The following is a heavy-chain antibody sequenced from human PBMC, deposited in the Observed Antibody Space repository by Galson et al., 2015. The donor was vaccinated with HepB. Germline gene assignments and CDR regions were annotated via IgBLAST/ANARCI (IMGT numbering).Heavy chain of an antibody. D-gene: IGHD4-17*01. V-gene: IGHV1-69*04. Sequence: SVKVSCKASGGTFSSYAISWVRQAPGQGLEWMGRIIPILGIANYAQKFQGRVTITADKSTSTAYMELSSLRSEDTAVYYCARDYTVTTRNANDYYYYYMDVWGKGTTVTASS. CDR2: IIPILGIA. J-gene: IGHJ6*03. CDR1: GGTFSSYA. CDR3: ARDYTVTTRNANDYYYYYMDV.